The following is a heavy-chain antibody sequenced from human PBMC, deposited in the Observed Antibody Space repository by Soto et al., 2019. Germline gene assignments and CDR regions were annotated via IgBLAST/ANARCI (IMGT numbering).Heavy chain of an antibody. D-gene: IGHD2-15*01. CDR2: IYYSGST. Sequence: PSETLSLTCTVSGGSISSYYWSWIRQPPGKGLEWIGYIYYSGSTNYNPSLKSRVTISVDTSKNQFSLKLSSVTAADTAVYYCARGLASSWYSPNLNWFDPWGQGTLVTVSS. CDR3: ARGLASSWYSPNLNWFDP. CDR1: GGSISSYY. V-gene: IGHV4-59*01. J-gene: IGHJ5*02.